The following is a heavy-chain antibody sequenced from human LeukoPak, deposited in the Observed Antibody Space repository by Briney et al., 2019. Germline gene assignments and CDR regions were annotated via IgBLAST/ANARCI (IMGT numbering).Heavy chain of an antibody. J-gene: IGHJ3*02. Sequence: PGGSLRLSCAASGFTFDDYAMRGVRHAPGEGLEWVSGISWNSGSIVYADSVKGRFTISRDNAKNSLYQQMNSLRAEDTALYYCAKVKTPAYYYDSSGLGDAFDIWGQGTMVTVSS. CDR3: AKVKTPAYYYDSSGLGDAFDI. V-gene: IGHV3-9*01. CDR1: GFTFDDYA. CDR2: ISWNSGSI. D-gene: IGHD3-22*01.